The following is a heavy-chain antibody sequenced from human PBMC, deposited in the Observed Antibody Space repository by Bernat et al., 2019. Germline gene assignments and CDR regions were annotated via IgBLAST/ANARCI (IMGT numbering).Heavy chain of an antibody. V-gene: IGHV3-30-3*01. CDR1: GFTFSSYA. J-gene: IGHJ6*02. CDR2: ISYDGSNK. CDR3: ARVAAAAGTKYYYYYGMDV. D-gene: IGHD6-13*01. Sequence: QVQLVESGGGVVQPGRSLRLSCAASGFTFSSYAMHWVRPAPGQGLVCVAVISYDGSNKYYAAAGEGRFTISRDNSKNTLYLQMNSLRAEGTAVYYCARVAAAAGTKYYYYYGMDVWGQGTTVTVSS.